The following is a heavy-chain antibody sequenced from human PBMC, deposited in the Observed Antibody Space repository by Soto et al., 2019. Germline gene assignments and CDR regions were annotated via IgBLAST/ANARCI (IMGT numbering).Heavy chain of an antibody. Sequence: QVQLVQSGAEVKKPGSSVKDSCKASGGTFSSYTISWVRQAPGQGLEWMGRIIPILGIANYAQKFQGRVTITADKSESTAYKELSSLRSEETAVYYCARVVCYGDYLYWRQGTLDTVSS. D-gene: IGHD4-17*01. V-gene: IGHV1-69*02. CDR2: IIPILGIA. CDR1: GGTFSSYT. CDR3: ARVVCYGDYLY. J-gene: IGHJ4*02.